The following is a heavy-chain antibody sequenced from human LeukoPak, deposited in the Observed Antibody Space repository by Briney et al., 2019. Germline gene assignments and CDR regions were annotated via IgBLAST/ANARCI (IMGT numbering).Heavy chain of an antibody. Sequence: SETLSLTCTVSGGSISSGGYYWSWIRQHPGKGLEWIGYIYYSGSTYYNPSLKSRVTISVDTSKNQFSLKLSSVTAADTAVYYCARGTVVTDFDYWGQGTLVTVSS. D-gene: IGHD4-23*01. CDR2: IYYSGST. CDR1: GGSISSGGYY. J-gene: IGHJ4*02. CDR3: ARGTVVTDFDY. V-gene: IGHV4-31*03.